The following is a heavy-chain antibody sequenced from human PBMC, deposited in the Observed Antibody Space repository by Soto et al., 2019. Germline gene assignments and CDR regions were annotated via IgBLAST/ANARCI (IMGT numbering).Heavy chain of an antibody. V-gene: IGHV4-39*01. CDR2: IYYSGST. CDR1: GGSISSSSYY. J-gene: IGHJ5*02. Sequence: PSETLSLTCTVSGGSISSSSYYWGWIRQPPGKGLEWIGSIYYSGSTYYNPSLKSRVTISVDTSKNQFSLKLSSVTAADTAVYYCASRTKNGNPENNWFDPWGQGTLVTLSS. CDR3: ASRTKNGNPENNWFDP. D-gene: IGHD4-17*01.